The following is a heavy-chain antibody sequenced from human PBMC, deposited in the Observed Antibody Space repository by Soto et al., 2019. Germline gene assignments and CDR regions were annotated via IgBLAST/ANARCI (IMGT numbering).Heavy chain of an antibody. Sequence: EVQLVESGGGLVKPGGSLRLSCAASGFTFSSYSMNWVRQAPGKGLEWVSSISSSSSYIYYADSVKGLFTISRDNAKNSLYLQMNSLTAEDTAVYYCARVGIAVDDYWGQGTLVTVSS. CDR2: ISSSSSYI. J-gene: IGHJ4*02. CDR3: ARVGIAVDDY. CDR1: GFTFSSYS. D-gene: IGHD6-19*01. V-gene: IGHV3-21*01.